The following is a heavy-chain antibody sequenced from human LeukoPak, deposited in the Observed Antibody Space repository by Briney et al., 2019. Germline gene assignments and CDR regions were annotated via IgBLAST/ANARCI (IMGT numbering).Heavy chain of an antibody. J-gene: IGHJ5*02. Sequence: SETLSLTXTVSGGSIRSYYWSWIRQPPGKGLEWIGYIYYSGSTNYNPSLKSRVTISVDTSKNQFSLKLSSVTAADTAVYYCARATLNYYDSSGYYPSNWFDPWGQGTLVTVSS. CDR2: IYYSGST. CDR3: ARATLNYYDSSGYYPSNWFDP. V-gene: IGHV4-59*01. CDR1: GGSIRSYY. D-gene: IGHD3-22*01.